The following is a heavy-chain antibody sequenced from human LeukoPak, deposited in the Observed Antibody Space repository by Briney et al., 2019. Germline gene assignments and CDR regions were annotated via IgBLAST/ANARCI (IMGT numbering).Heavy chain of an antibody. J-gene: IGHJ4*02. D-gene: IGHD6-19*01. CDR2: IYSGGST. CDR3: ARNGYTSGWYCN. V-gene: IGHV3-53*01. Sequence: AGGSLRLSCAASGFTVSSNYMSWVRQAPGKGLEWVSTIYSGGSTYYADSVKGRFTISRDISKNTLYLQMNSLRGEDTAVYYCARNGYTSGWYCNWGQGTLVTVSS. CDR1: GFTVSSNY.